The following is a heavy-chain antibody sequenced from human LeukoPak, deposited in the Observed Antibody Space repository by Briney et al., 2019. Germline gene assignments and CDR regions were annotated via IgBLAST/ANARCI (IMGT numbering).Heavy chain of an antibody. CDR1: GYTFTGYY. D-gene: IGHD3-22*01. V-gene: IGHV1-2*06. CDR2: INPNSGDT. CDR3: ARIGMGLLHVPSDATFDY. Sequence: ASVKVSCTASGYTFTGYYVHWVRQAPGQGLEWMGRINPNSGDTNYVQKFQGRVTMTRDTSISTAYMELSRLRSDDTAVYYCARIGMGLLHVPSDATFDYWGQGTLVTVSS. J-gene: IGHJ4*02.